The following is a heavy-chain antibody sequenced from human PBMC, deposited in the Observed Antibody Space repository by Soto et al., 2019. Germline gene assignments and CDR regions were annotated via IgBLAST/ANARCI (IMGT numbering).Heavy chain of an antibody. CDR2: IYSTGNT. CDR1: GGSITSSFY. D-gene: IGHD6-13*01. V-gene: IGHV4-39*01. J-gene: IGHJ6*02. Sequence: QLQLQESGPGLVKPSETLSLSCTVSGGSITSSFYWGWIRQPPGKGLEWIGSIYSTGNTYYNPSLRGRATRSANTSKNQFSLNLISVTAADTAVYYCRSSSRYSTDVWGQGATVTVSS. CDR3: RSSSRYSTDV.